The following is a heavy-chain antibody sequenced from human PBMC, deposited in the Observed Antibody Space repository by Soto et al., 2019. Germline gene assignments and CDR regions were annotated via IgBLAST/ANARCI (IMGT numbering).Heavy chain of an antibody. CDR2: IYYSGST. Sequence: SETLSLTCTVSGGSISSYYWSWIRQPPGKGLEWIGYIYYSGSTNYNPSLKSRVTISVDTSKNRFSLKLSSVTAADTAVYYCARHGVGAAAGSGSYYYYGMDVWGQGTTVTVSS. J-gene: IGHJ6*02. D-gene: IGHD6-13*01. V-gene: IGHV4-59*08. CDR3: ARHGVGAAAGSGSYYYYGMDV. CDR1: GGSISSYY.